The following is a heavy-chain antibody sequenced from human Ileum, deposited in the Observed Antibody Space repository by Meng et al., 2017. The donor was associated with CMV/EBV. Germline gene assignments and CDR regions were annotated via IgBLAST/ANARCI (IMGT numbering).Heavy chain of an antibody. CDR2: ISSSGSTI. CDR1: GFTFSDYY. Sequence: GESLKISCAASGFTFSDYYMSWIRQAPGKGLEWVSYISSSGSTIYYADSVKGRFTISRDNAKNSLYLQMNSLRAEDTAVYYCAKFPITGTTMAGNNWFDPWGQGTLVTVSS. D-gene: IGHD1-7*01. J-gene: IGHJ5*02. V-gene: IGHV3-11*01. CDR3: AKFPITGTTMAGNNWFDP.